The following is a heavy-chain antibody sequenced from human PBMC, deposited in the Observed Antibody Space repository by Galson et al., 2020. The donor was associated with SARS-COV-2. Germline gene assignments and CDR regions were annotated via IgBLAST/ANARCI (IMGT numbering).Heavy chain of an antibody. CDR2: IYYSGST. CDR3: ARLQGLMTIFGVVIPTDNWFDP. V-gene: IGHV4-39*07. D-gene: IGHD3-3*01. Sequence: SETLSLTCTVSGGSISSSSYYWGWIRQPPGKGLEWIVSIYYSGSTYYNPSLKSRVTISVDTSKNQFSLKLSSVPAADTAVYYCARLQGLMTIFGVVIPTDNWFDPWGQGTLVTVSS. J-gene: IGHJ5*02. CDR1: GGSISSSSYY.